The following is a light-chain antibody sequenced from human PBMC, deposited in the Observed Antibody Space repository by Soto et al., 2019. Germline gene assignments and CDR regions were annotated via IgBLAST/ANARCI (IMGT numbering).Light chain of an antibody. CDR1: SSDVGGYNY. CDR3: TSYTSRNNYF. J-gene: IGLJ1*01. Sequence: QSVLTQPASVSASPGQSITISCTGTSSDVGGYNYVSWYQQHPGKAPKLIIYEVNNRPSGVSNRFSGSKSGNTASLTISGLQPEDEADYYCTSYTSRNNYFFGSGTKLTVL. V-gene: IGLV2-14*01. CDR2: EVN.